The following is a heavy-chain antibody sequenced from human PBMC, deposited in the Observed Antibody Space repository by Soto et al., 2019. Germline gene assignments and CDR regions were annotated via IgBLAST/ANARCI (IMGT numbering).Heavy chain of an antibody. Sequence: EVQLVESGGGLVQPGGSLRLSCAASGLIFSDYHMDWVRQAPGKGLEWVGRIRRKANSYTTEYAASVKGRFTISRADSKNSLYLQTNSLQSEDTAVDYGAMLGGWSGGSSGMDVWGQGTTVTVSS. D-gene: IGHD6-19*01. J-gene: IGHJ6*02. V-gene: IGHV3-72*01. CDR3: AMLGGWSGGSSGMDV. CDR2: IRRKANSYTT. CDR1: GLIFSDYH.